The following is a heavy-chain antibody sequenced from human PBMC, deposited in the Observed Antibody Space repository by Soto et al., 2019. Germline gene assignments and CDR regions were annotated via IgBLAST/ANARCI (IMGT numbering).Heavy chain of an antibody. CDR2: MNPNSGNT. D-gene: IGHD3-3*01. V-gene: IGHV1-8*01. J-gene: IGHJ6*02. CDR3: ARLSQEDFWSGYHYYYGMDG. Sequence: GASVKVSCKASGYTFTSYDINWVRQATGQGLEWMGWMNPNSGNTGYAQKFQGRVTMTRNTSISTAYMELSSLRSEDTAVYYCARLSQEDFWSGYHYYYGMDGWGQGTTVTVSS. CDR1: GYTFTSYD.